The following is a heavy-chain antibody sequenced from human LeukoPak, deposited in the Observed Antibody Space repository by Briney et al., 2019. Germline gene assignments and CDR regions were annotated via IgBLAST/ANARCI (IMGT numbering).Heavy chain of an antibody. CDR1: GGSISSYY. CDR2: IYYSGST. V-gene: IGHV4-59*01. Sequence: SETLSLTCTVSGGSISSYYWSWIRQPPGKGLEWIGYIYYSGSTNYNPSLKSRVTISVDTSKNQFSLKLSSVTAADTAVYYCARAKYGYSGDYFDYWGQGTLVTVSS. J-gene: IGHJ4*02. D-gene: IGHD2-21*01. CDR3: ARAKYGYSGDYFDY.